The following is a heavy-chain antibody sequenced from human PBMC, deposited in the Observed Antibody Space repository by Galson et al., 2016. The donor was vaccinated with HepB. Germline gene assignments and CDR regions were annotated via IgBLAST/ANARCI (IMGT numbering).Heavy chain of an antibody. CDR3: ATEGGDSDYLGSDNPGGAFDI. CDR1: GFAVANKF. Sequence: SLRLSCAASGFAVANKFVSWVRQAPGTGLEWVSNIYIGRHRRYADSVKGRFTISRDNSENTVYLQMTSLRVEDTALYYCATEGGDSDYLGSDNPGGAFDIWGHGTMVTVSS. CDR2: IYIGRHR. J-gene: IGHJ3*02. D-gene: IGHD3-10*01. V-gene: IGHV3-66*01.